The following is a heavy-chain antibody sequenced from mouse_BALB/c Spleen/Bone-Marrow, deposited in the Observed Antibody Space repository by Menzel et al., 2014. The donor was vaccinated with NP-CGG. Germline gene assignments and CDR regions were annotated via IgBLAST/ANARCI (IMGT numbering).Heavy chain of an antibody. Sequence: VQLQQSGPELVKPGASVKISCKTSGYTFTEYTIHWVKQSHGKSLEWIGGINPKNGGTTYKQKFKGKATLTVDKSSSTAYMELRSLTSVDSAVYYCARDWYYYGSSSSWFAHWGQGTLVTVSA. J-gene: IGHJ3*01. CDR3: ARDWYYYGSSSSWFAH. CDR2: INPKNGGT. D-gene: IGHD1-1*02. CDR1: GYTFTEYT. V-gene: IGHV1-18*01.